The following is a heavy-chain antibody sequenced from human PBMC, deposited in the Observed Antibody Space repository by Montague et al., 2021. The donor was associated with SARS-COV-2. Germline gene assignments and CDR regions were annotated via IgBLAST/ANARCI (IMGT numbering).Heavy chain of an antibody. V-gene: IGHV4-4*07. Sequence: SETLSLTCTVSGGSISSYYWSWIRQPAGKGLEWIGRIYTSGSTNXXPSLKSRVTISVDTSKNQFSLKLSSVTAADTAVYYCARWRPSSSWLYYYYGMDVWGQGTTVTVSS. CDR3: ARWRPSSSWLYYYYGMDV. CDR2: IYTSGST. D-gene: IGHD6-13*01. J-gene: IGHJ6*02. CDR1: GGSISSYY.